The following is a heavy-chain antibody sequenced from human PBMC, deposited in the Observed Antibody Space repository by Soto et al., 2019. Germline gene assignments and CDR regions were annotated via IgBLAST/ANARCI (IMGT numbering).Heavy chain of an antibody. CDR3: ALRRGDLLTGHYYFDY. CDR2: ISWDGEK. D-gene: IGHD3-9*01. V-gene: IGHV2-5*02. Sequence: QITLKESGPTLVKPTQTLTLTCTFSGFSLNTRGVGVGWIRQPPGKALEWLALISWDGEKRYRPSLKSRLTITKDTSENQVVLTMTNMAPANTATYYCALRRGDLLTGHYYFDYWGQGTLVTVSS. CDR1: GFSLNTRGVG. J-gene: IGHJ4*02.